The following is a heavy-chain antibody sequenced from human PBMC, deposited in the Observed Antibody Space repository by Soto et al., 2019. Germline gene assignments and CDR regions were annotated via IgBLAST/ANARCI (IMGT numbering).Heavy chain of an antibody. CDR1: DGSIGSFC. D-gene: IGHD2-21*02. V-gene: IGHV4-59*01. J-gene: IGHJ5*02. CDR2: TYLTGDT. CDR3: ARGWYCSGADLHT. Sequence: PSETLCLTCGNTDGSIGSFCWAWIRHPRGKGLHWCENTYLTGDTEPNASVRSRATISLDRSKSQYSLRMRSVTAADTDLYYCARGWYCSGADLHTWSQGAPVTIAS.